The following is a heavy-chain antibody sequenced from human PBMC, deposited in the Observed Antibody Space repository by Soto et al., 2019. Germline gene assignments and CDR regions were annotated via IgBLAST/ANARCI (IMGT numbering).Heavy chain of an antibody. J-gene: IGHJ6*02. CDR2: ISSSSSYI. Sequence: PGGSLRLSCAASGFTFSTYSMNWVRQAPGKGLEWVSSISSSSSYIYYADSVEGRFTISRDNAKNSLYLQMNSLRAEDTAVYYCAKDHAQNYYGSGSYNYYGMDVWGQGTTVTVSS. D-gene: IGHD3-10*01. CDR3: AKDHAQNYYGSGSYNYYGMDV. CDR1: GFTFSTYS. V-gene: IGHV3-21*01.